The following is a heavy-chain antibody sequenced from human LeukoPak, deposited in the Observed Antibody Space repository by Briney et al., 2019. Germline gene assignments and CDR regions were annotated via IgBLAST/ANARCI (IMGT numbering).Heavy chain of an antibody. V-gene: IGHV4-31*03. CDR3: ASRRDSSGYERH. CDR1: GGSISSAGYY. D-gene: IGHD3-22*01. J-gene: IGHJ4*02. CDR2: IYYSGST. Sequence: SETLSLTCTVSGGSISSAGYYRSWIRQHPGKGLEWIGYIYYSGSTYYNPSLKSRVTISVDTSKNQFSLKLSSVTAADTAVYYCASRRDSSGYERHWGQGTLVTVSS.